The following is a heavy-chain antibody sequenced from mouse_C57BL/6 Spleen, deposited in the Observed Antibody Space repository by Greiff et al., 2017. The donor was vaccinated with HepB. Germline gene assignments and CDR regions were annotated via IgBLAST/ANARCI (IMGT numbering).Heavy chain of an antibody. CDR3: TTWYSLTGDWYFDV. J-gene: IGHJ1*03. D-gene: IGHD4-1*01. CDR1: GFNIKDYY. V-gene: IGHV14-1*01. CDR2: IDPEDGDT. Sequence: DVKLQESGAELVRPGASVKLSCTASGFNIKDYYMHWVKQRPEQGLEWIGRIDPEDGDTEYAPKFQGKATMTADTSSNTAYLQLSSLTSEDTAVYYCTTWYSLTGDWYFDVWGTGTTVTVSS.